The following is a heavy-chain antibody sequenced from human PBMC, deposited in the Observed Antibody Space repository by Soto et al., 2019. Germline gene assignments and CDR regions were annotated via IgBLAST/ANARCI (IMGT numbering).Heavy chain of an antibody. Sequence: PGGSLRLSCEVSGFSLSGYGMHWVRQAPGKGLEWVAVIWYDGTTKNYADSVKGRFTISRDSSKNTVYLQMDSLKVEDMAVYYCARDVDRTSHLNWFDPWGQGVMVTVS. CDR1: GFSLSGYG. CDR2: IWYDGTTK. J-gene: IGHJ5*02. V-gene: IGHV3-33*01. CDR3: ARDVDRTSHLNWFDP. D-gene: IGHD5-12*01.